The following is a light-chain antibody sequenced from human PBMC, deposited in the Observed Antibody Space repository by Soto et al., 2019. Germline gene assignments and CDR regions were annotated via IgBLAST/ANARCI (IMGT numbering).Light chain of an antibody. J-gene: IGKJ4*02. CDR1: QSVSSSY. Sequence: EIVLTQSPGTLSLSPGERATLSCRASQSVSSSYLAWYQQKPGQAPRLLIYGASSRATGIPDRFSGSGSGTDFTLTISRLEPQDFEVYYCQQYGSSPRTFGRGTKVEI. CDR2: GAS. CDR3: QQYGSSPRT. V-gene: IGKV3-20*01.